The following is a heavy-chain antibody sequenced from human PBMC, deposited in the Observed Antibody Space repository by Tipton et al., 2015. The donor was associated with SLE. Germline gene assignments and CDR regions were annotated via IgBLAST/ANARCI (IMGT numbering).Heavy chain of an antibody. CDR3: ARVATMVRGVTAVFDY. CDR2: INHSGST. J-gene: IGHJ4*02. D-gene: IGHD3-10*01. CDR1: GGSFSGYY. V-gene: IGHV4-34*01. Sequence: LRLSCAVYGGSFSGYYWSWIRQPPGKGLEWIGEINHSGSTNYNPSLKSRVTISVDTSKNQFSLKLSSVTAADTAVYYCARVATMVRGVTAVFDYWGQGTLVTVSS.